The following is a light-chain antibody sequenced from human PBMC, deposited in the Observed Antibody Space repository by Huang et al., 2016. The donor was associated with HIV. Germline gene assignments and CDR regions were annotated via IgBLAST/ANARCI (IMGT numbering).Light chain of an antibody. CDR3: QQYYSYRT. Sequence: AIRMTQSPSSLSASTGDRVNITCRASQDINNFLAWYQQKPGKAPNLLIYATSILETGVPSRFSGSWSGTEFKLSISCLQSEDFATYYCQQYYSYRTFGQGTQVEIK. CDR1: QDINNF. CDR2: ATS. J-gene: IGKJ1*01. V-gene: IGKV1-8*01.